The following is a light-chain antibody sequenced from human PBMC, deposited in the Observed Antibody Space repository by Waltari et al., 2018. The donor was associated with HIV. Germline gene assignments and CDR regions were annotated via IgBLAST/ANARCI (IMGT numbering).Light chain of an antibody. CDR2: RND. CDR1: RSNIGSNF. J-gene: IGLJ1*01. V-gene: IGLV1-47*01. Sequence: SAFTQPPSLSGTPGQRLTIPFSGNRSNIGSNFVFWSRHLPSMAPALLVYRNDQRPSGVGERFSGSRSGASASLAILGLRVEDEADYYCASWDDGLRGHVFGSGTSVSV. CDR3: ASWDDGLRGHV.